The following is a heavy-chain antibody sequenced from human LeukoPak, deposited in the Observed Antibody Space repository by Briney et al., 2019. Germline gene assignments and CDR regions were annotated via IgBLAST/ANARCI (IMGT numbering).Heavy chain of an antibody. CDR2: IGQHGSHK. CDR3: VRGSLASGVVVYYYYYLDV. CDR1: GFTFSAYW. Sequence: PGGSLRLSCAASGFTFSAYWMSWVRQAPGKGLEWVANIGQHGSHKYYVDSVKGRFTISRDNAHNSLYLQMGSLRAEDTAVYYCVRGSLASGVVVYYYYYLDVWGKGTTVTVSS. D-gene: IGHD3-3*01. J-gene: IGHJ6*03. V-gene: IGHV3-7*01.